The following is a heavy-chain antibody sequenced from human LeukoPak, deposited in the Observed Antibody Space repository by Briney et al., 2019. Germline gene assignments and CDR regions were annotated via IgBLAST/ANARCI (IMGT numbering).Heavy chain of an antibody. J-gene: IGHJ4*02. CDR3: ARDQPEHHLPSDY. D-gene: IGHD1-14*01. CDR1: GFTFSSYA. V-gene: IGHV3-30-3*01. Sequence: GGSLRLSCAASGFTFSSYAMHWVRQAPGKGLQWVAFISYDGNNIHYADSVKGRFTISRDNSKNTLYLQMNSLRLEDTAVFYCARDQPEHHLPSDYWGQGTLVTVSS. CDR2: ISYDGNNI.